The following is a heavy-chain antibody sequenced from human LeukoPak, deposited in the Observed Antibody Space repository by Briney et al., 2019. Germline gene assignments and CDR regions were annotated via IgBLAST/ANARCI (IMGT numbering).Heavy chain of an antibody. D-gene: IGHD5-12*01. CDR3: GRVSVAGWLPIDY. V-gene: IGHV3-53*01. CDR2: IYSAGPT. J-gene: IGHJ4*02. Sequence: GGSLRLSCAASGFIVSNNYMTWVRQAPGKGLEWLSIIYSAGPTDYADSVKGRFAISRDDSKNTVYLQMNSLTAEDTAVYYCGRVSVAGWLPIDYRGQGILVTVSS. CDR1: GFIVSNNY.